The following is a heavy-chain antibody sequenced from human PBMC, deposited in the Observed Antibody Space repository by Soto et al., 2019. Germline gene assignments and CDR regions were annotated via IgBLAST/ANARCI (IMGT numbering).Heavy chain of an antibody. CDR2: IDPSDSYT. Sequence: GESLKISCKGSGYSFTSYWISWVRQMPGKGLEWMGRIDPSDSYTNYSPSFRAHVTISADKSISTAYLQWSSLKASDTAMYYCARSTYSSSSAFRAFDIWGQGTMVTV. CDR3: ARSTYSSSSAFRAFDI. CDR1: GYSFTSYW. D-gene: IGHD6-6*01. J-gene: IGHJ3*02. V-gene: IGHV5-10-1*01.